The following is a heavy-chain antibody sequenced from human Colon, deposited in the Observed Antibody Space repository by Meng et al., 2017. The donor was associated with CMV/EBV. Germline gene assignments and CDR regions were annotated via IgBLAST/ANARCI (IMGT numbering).Heavy chain of an antibody. CDR3: ARAAPSGSYDF. V-gene: IGHV3-74*01. D-gene: IGHD1-26*01. CDR1: GFPFRDYW. Sequence: APPGFPFRDYWIHWVRQTPGKGLVWVSRINRDGSTTNYADSVKGRFTVSRDNAKDTLYLQMNSLRAEDTAVYYCARAAPSGSYDFWGQGTLVTVSS. J-gene: IGHJ4*02. CDR2: INRDGSTT.